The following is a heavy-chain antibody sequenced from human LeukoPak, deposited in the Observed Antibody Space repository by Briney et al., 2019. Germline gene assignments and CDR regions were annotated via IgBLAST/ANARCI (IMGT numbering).Heavy chain of an antibody. CDR1: GFTFDDYG. V-gene: IGHV3-20*04. D-gene: IGHD6-19*01. Sequence: GGSLRLSCAASGFTFDDYGMSWVRQAPGKGLEWVSDINWNGGSTAYADSVKGRFSISRDNARNSLYLQMTSLRAEDSAFYYCARDMYSSGPNWFDPWGQGTLVTVSS. CDR3: ARDMYSSGPNWFDP. J-gene: IGHJ5*02. CDR2: INWNGGST.